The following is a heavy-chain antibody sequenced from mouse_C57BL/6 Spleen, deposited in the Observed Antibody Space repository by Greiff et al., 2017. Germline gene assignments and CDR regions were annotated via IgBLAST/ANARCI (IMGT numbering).Heavy chain of an antibody. J-gene: IGHJ4*01. CDR3: ARVYGSSPYYYAMDY. D-gene: IGHD1-1*01. CDR1: GFTFSSYA. V-gene: IGHV5-4*03. CDR2: ISDGGSYT. Sequence: EVKVEESGGGLVKPGGSLKLSCAASGFTFSSYAMSWVRQTPEKRLEWVATISDGGSYTYYPDNVKGRFTISRDNAKNNLYLQMSHLKSEDTAMYYCARVYGSSPYYYAMDYWGQGTSVTVSS.